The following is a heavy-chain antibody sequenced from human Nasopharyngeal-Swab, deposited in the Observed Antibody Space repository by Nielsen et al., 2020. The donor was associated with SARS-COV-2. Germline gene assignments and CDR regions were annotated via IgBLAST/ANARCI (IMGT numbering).Heavy chain of an antibody. CDR3: TKDHVAKWFWEADY. Sequence: GESLKISCAASGFTFSSYWMHWVRQAPGKGLVWVSRINSDGSSTSYADSVKGRFAISRDNAKNTLYLQMSSLRAGDTAIYYCTKDHVAKWFWEADYWGQGTLVTVSS. CDR1: GFTFSSYW. V-gene: IGHV3-74*01. J-gene: IGHJ4*02. D-gene: IGHD3-10*01. CDR2: INSDGSST.